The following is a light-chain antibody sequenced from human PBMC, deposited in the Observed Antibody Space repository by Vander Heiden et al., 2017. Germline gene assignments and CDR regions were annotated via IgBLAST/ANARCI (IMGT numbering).Light chain of an antibody. V-gene: IGLV1-40*01. CDR2: ANN. J-gene: IGLJ1*01. Sequence: QSVLTQPPSVSGAPGQRITFSCTGSSSNIGAGYDSHWYQQFPGTAPKLLINANNNRPSGVPDRFSGSKSGTSVSLAITGLQAEDEADYYCQSYDSSLSGSVFGTGTRVTVL. CDR3: QSYDSSLSGSV. CDR1: SSNIGAGYD.